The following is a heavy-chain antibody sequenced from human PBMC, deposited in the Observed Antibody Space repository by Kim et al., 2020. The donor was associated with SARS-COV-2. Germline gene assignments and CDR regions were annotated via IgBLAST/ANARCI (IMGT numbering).Heavy chain of an antibody. D-gene: IGHD3-9*01. Sequence: GESLKISCKGSGYSFTSYWISWVRQMPGKGLEWMGRIDPSDSYTNYSPSFQGHVTISADKSISTAYLQWSSLKASDTAMYYCARQGRYFDWPYPDAAFDIWGQGTMVTVSS. CDR3: ARQGRYFDWPYPDAAFDI. V-gene: IGHV5-10-1*01. CDR2: IDPSDSYT. J-gene: IGHJ3*02. CDR1: GYSFTSYW.